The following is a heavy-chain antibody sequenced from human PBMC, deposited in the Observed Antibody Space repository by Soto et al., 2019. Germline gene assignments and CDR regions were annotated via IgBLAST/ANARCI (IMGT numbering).Heavy chain of an antibody. CDR2: IIPIFGTA. Sequence: QVQLVQSGAEVKKPGSSVKVSCKASGGTFSSYAISWVRQAPGQGLEWMGGIIPIFGTANYAQKFQGRVTITADESLGTAYVELSSLRSEDTAVYYCARESRYCSGGSCYFLPGIDYWGQGTLVTVSS. V-gene: IGHV1-69*12. D-gene: IGHD2-15*01. CDR1: GGTFSSYA. J-gene: IGHJ4*02. CDR3: ARESRYCSGGSCYFLPGIDY.